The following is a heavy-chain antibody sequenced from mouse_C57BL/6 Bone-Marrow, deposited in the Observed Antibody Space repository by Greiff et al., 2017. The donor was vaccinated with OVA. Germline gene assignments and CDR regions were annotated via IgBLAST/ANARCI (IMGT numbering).Heavy chain of an antibody. CDR3: ARQALLDYAMDY. D-gene: IGHD2-10*01. Sequence: EVKLVESGGDLVKPGGSLKLSCAASGFTFSSYGMSWVRQTPDKRLEWVATISSGGSYTYYPDSVKGRFTISRDNAKNTLYLQMSSLKSEDTAMYYCARQALLDYAMDYWGQGPSFTVSS. CDR1: GFTFSSYG. J-gene: IGHJ4*01. V-gene: IGHV5-6*01. CDR2: ISSGGSYT.